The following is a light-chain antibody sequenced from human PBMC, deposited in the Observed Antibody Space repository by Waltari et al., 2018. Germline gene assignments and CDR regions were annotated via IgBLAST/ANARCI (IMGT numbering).Light chain of an antibody. Sequence: EILLTQSPANLSFSPGARATLSSRASQRVSSYLAWYQQKPAQAPRILIYDASNRATGIPARFSGSGSGTDVTLTIRSLEPEDFAVYYCQQRSNWPALTFGGGTKVEIK. CDR1: QRVSSY. CDR2: DAS. J-gene: IGKJ4*01. CDR3: QQRSNWPALT. V-gene: IGKV3-11*01.